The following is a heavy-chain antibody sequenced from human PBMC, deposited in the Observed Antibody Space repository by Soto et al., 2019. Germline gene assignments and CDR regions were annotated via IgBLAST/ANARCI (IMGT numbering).Heavy chain of an antibody. J-gene: IGHJ6*02. D-gene: IGHD2-21*01. CDR2: ITSSGGST. CDR1: GFTFRTNV. Sequence: GGSLSLSCVASGFTFRTNVMSWVRQTPGKGLAWVSAITSSGGSTYYADSVKGRFTISRDNAKNSLYLQMNSLRAEDTAVYYCARDLQTNCGGDCYPYGMDVWGQGTTVTVSS. CDR3: ARDLQTNCGGDCYPYGMDV. V-gene: IGHV3-21*01.